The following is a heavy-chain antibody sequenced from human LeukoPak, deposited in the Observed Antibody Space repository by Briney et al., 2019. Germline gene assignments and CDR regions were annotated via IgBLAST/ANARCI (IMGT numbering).Heavy chain of an antibody. Sequence: ASVKVSCKASGGTFSSYAISWVRQAPGQGLEWMGRIIPILGIANYAQKFQGRVTITADKSTSTAYMELSRLSSEDTAVYYCARDQRLPRRSVAALDYWGQGTLVTVSS. D-gene: IGHD6-19*01. CDR1: GGTFSSYA. CDR2: IIPILGIA. V-gene: IGHV1-69*04. CDR3: ARDQRLPRRSVAALDY. J-gene: IGHJ4*02.